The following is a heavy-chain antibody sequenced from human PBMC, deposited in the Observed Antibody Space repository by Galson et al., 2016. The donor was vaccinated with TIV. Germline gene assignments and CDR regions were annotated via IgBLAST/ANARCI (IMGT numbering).Heavy chain of an antibody. V-gene: IGHV3-30*18. CDR3: VKERLNFWSISLHSFDS. D-gene: IGHD3-3*01. CDR1: GFMFSYYS. J-gene: IGHJ4*02. Sequence: SLRLSCAASGFMFSYYSMHWVRQAPGKGLEWVAVIAYDGNNIYYSESVRGRFTISRDNSQNMLNLQMNSLRTEDTAMYYCVKERLNFWSISLHSFDSWGQGTLVTVSS. CDR2: IAYDGNNI.